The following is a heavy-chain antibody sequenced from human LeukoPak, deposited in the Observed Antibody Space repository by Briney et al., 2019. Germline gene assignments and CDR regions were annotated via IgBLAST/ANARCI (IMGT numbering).Heavy chain of an antibody. J-gene: IGHJ4*02. Sequence: SETLSLTCTVSGGSISSYYWSWIRQPPGKGLEWIGYIYYSGSTNYNPSLKSRVTISVDTSKNQFSLKLSSVTAADTAVYYCARDYGSGNQPFDYWGQGTLVTVSS. D-gene: IGHD3-10*01. CDR3: ARDYGSGNQPFDY. CDR1: GGSISSYY. V-gene: IGHV4-59*01. CDR2: IYYSGST.